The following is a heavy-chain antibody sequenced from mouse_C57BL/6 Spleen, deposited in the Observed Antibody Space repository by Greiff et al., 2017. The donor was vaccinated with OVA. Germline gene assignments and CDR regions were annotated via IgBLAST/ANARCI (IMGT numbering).Heavy chain of an antibody. J-gene: IGHJ2*01. CDR3: ARHEEGNYYFDY. CDR2: FYTGSGSI. V-gene: IGHV1-62-2*01. CDR1: GYTFTEYT. Sequence: QVQLQQSGAELVKPGASVKLSCQASGYTFTEYTIHWVKQRSGQGLEWIGWFYTGSGSIKYHEKFKNKSTLTAVKSSSTVYNEISRLTSEDAAVYFCARHEEGNYYFDYWGQGTTLTVSS.